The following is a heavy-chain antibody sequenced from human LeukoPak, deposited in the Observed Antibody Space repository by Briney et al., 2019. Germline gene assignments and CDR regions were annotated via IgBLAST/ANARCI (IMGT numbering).Heavy chain of an antibody. CDR3: AKEERLRYFDY. V-gene: IGHV3-9*01. Sequence: SLRLSCAASGFPFDDYAMHWVRQAPGKGLEWVSGISWNSGSIGYADSVKGRFTISRDNAKNSLYLQMNSLRAEDTALYYCAKEERLRYFDYWGQGTLVTVSS. CDR1: GFPFDDYA. J-gene: IGHJ4*02. CDR2: ISWNSGSI. D-gene: IGHD5-12*01.